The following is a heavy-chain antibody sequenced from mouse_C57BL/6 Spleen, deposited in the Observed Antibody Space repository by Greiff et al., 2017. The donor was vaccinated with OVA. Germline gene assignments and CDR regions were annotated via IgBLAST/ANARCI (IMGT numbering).Heavy chain of an antibody. CDR1: GYAFSSSW. Sequence: VQLQQSGPELVKPGASVKISCKASGYAFSSSWMNWVKQRPGQGLEWIGVIDPSDSYTNYNQKFKGKATLTVDTSSSTAYMQLSSLTSEDSAVYYCAGTTVVADYWGQGTTLTVSS. J-gene: IGHJ2*01. CDR2: IDPSDSYT. V-gene: IGHV1-59*01. CDR3: AGTTVVADY. D-gene: IGHD1-1*01.